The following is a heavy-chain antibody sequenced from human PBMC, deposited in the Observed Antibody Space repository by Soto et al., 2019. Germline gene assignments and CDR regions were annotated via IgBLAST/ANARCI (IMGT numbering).Heavy chain of an antibody. CDR2: INPNSGGT. J-gene: IGHJ6*02. CDR3: ARDLFSRGGASLDYYYGMDV. CDR1: GYTFTGYY. Sequence: GASVKVSCKASGYTFTGYYMHWVRQAPGQGLEWMGWINPNSGGTNYAQKFQGWVTMTRDTSISTAYMELSRLRSDDTAVYYCARDLFSRGGASLDYYYGMDVWGQGTTVTVSS. V-gene: IGHV1-2*04. D-gene: IGHD6-13*01.